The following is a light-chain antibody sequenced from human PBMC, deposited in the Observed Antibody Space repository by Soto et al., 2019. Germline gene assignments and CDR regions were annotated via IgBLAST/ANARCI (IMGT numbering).Light chain of an antibody. J-gene: IGKJ1*01. CDR2: DAS. V-gene: IGKV1-5*01. Sequence: DIHVTQSPSTLSASVGDRVTITCRASQSINNWLAWYQQKPGKAPKLLIYDASTLQGGVPSRFSGSGSGTEFTLTITSLQPDDLATYYCQQYNSLWTFGQGTKVDIK. CDR3: QQYNSLWT. CDR1: QSINNW.